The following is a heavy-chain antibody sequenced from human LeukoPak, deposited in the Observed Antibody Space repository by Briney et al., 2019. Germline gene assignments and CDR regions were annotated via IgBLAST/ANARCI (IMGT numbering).Heavy chain of an antibody. CDR3: ARPQWQDTMGPWFDP. J-gene: IGHJ5*02. V-gene: IGHV4-59*01. Sequence: SETLSITCTVSGGSISNKYWSWIRQPPGKGLEWIGDIYYTGSTNYNPSLKSRVSISVYTSKNQFSLKLNSVTAADTAVYYCARPQWQDTMGPWFDPWGQGTLVTVSS. CDR2: IYYTGST. CDR1: GGSISNKY. D-gene: IGHD3-10*01.